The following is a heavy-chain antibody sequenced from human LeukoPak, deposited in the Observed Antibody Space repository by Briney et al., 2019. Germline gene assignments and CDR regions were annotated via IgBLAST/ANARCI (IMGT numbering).Heavy chain of an antibody. CDR1: GFTFSSTV. V-gene: IGHV3-23*01. Sequence: GGSLRLSCAASGFTFSSTVMTWVRQAPGKGLEWVSTISPDGNYIYYADSLRGRFTISRDNSKNTLYLQMNSLRAEDTAVYYCAKDSSGYLGGYFQHWGQGTLVTVSS. CDR3: AKDSSGYLGGYFQH. J-gene: IGHJ1*01. D-gene: IGHD3-22*01. CDR2: ISPDGNYI.